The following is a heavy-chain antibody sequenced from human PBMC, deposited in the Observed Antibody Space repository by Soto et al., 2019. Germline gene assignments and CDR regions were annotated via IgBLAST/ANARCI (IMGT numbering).Heavy chain of an antibody. CDR2: IFYSRST. CDR1: GGSISTSRSY. V-gene: IGHV4-39*01. CDR3: ARQPTTGDTDLWFDP. Sequence: QLQLLESGPGLVKASETLSLTCNVSGGSISTSRSYWAWIRQPPGKGLEWLANIFYSRSTYYNPSLASRVTVSVDTSKNEFSLKLRSVTAADTAVYYCARQPTTGDTDLWFDPWGQGTLVTVSS. D-gene: IGHD2-21*01. J-gene: IGHJ5*02.